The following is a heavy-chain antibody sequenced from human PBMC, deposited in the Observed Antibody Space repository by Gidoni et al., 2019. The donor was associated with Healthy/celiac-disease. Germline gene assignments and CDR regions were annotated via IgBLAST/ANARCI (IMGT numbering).Heavy chain of an antibody. V-gene: IGHV1-3*01. CDR3: ARQVIIVDPDAFDI. CDR1: GYTFTSYA. D-gene: IGHD3-22*01. Sequence: VQLVQSGAEVKKPGASVKVSCKASGYTFTSYAMHWVRQAPGQRLEWMGWINAGNGNTKYSQKFQGRVTITRDTSASTAYMELSSLRSEDTAVYYCARQVIIVDPDAFDIWGQGTMVTVSS. J-gene: IGHJ3*02. CDR2: INAGNGNT.